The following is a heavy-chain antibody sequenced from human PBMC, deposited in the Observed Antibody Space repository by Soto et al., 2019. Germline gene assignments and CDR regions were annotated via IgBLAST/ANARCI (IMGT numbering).Heavy chain of an antibody. D-gene: IGHD5-12*01. J-gene: IGHJ4*02. CDR3: VRYCTTTLCNGVATRTFDY. CDR1: RFTFSTYE. CDR2: ISSSGSTV. V-gene: IGHV3-48*03. Sequence: GSLRLSCAASRFTFSTYEMHWVRQAPGKGLEWVSCISSSGSTVYYADSVKGRFTISRDNTRNSLYLQMNSLRDEDTALYYCVRYCTTTLCNGVATRTFDYWGQGTLVTVS.